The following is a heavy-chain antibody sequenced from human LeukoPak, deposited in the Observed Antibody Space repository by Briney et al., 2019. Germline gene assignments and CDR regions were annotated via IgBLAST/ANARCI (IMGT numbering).Heavy chain of an antibody. D-gene: IGHD6-13*01. CDR3: AKGYSRSWYLDY. CDR2: ISSSSSYI. J-gene: IGHJ4*02. CDR1: RFTFSSYS. Sequence: PGGSLRLSCAASRFTFSSYSMNWVRQAPGKGLEWVSSISSSSSYIYYADSVKGRFTISRDNAKNSLYLQMNSLRAEDTAVYYCAKGYSRSWYLDYWGQGTLVTVSS. V-gene: IGHV3-21*06.